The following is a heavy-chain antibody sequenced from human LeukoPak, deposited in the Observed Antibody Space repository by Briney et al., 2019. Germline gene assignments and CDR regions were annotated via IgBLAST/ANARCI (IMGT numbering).Heavy chain of an antibody. J-gene: IGHJ4*02. CDR1: GYTFTSYD. V-gene: IGHV1-8*01. D-gene: IGHD6-19*01. Sequence: ASVKVSCKASGYTFTSYDINWVRQAPGQGLEWMGWMNPNSGNTGYAQKFQGRVTMTRNTSISTAYMELSSLRSDDTAVYYCARDGNIAVAGQLGYWGQGTLVTVSS. CDR2: MNPNSGNT. CDR3: ARDGNIAVAGQLGY.